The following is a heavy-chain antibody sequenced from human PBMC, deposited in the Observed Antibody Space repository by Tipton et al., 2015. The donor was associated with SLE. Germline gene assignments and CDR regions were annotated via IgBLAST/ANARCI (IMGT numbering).Heavy chain of an antibody. CDR1: GGSFSGYY. J-gene: IGHJ4*02. CDR3: ARASITVTTALGY. D-gene: IGHD4-17*01. Sequence: LRLSCAVYGGSFSGYYWSWIRQPPGKGLEWIGEINHSGSTNYNPSLKSRVTVSVDTSKNQFSLNLRSVTTADTAVYYCARASITVTTALGYWGQGTLVTVSS. CDR2: INHSGST. V-gene: IGHV4-34*01.